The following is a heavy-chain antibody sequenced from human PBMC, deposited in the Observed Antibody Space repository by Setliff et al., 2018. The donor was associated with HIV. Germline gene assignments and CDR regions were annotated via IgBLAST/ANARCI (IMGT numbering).Heavy chain of an antibody. V-gene: IGHV3-49*04. D-gene: IGHD4-4*01. CDR3: TRAAYSRYFDL. J-gene: IGHJ2*01. CDR2: IRSKAYGGTT. Sequence: SLRLSCTASGFTFGYYALTWVRQAPGKGLEWVGFIRSKAYGGTTEYAASVEGRFTISRDDSKSIAYLQMNSLKTEDTAVYYCTRAAYSRYFDLWGRGTLVTVSS. CDR1: GFTFGYYA.